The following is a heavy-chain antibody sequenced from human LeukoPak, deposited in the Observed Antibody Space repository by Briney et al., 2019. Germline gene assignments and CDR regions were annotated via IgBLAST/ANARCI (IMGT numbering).Heavy chain of an antibody. CDR2: INHSGVT. CDR1: GGSFSDYY. V-gene: IGHV4-34*01. CDR3: ARDREGLFDY. D-gene: IGHD5-24*01. Sequence: SETLSLTCAVSGGSFSDYYWTWIRQPPGKGLEWIGEINHSGVTNYTPSLKSRVTISVDTSKNQFSLKLSSVTAADTAVYYCARDREGLFDYWGQGTLVTVSS. J-gene: IGHJ4*02.